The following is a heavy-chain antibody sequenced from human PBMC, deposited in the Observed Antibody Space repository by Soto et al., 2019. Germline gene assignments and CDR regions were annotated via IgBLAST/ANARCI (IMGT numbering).Heavy chain of an antibody. V-gene: IGHV3-74*01. CDR3: ARDNWNSN. CDR2: INSDGSTT. CDR1: GFTFSTYW. D-gene: IGHD1-20*01. Sequence: GGSLRLSCAASGFTFSTYWMHWVRQAPGKGLVRVSRINSDGSTTNYADSVKGRFAILRDNAKNTLYLQMNSLRAEDTAVHYCARDNWNSNWGQGTLVTVSS. J-gene: IGHJ4*02.